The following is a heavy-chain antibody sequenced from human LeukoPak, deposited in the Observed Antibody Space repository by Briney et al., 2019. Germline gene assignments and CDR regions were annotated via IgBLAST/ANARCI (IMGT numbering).Heavy chain of an antibody. CDR2: ISWNSGSI. CDR3: AKGIHPSLSYYFDY. J-gene: IGHJ4*02. Sequence: GGSLRLSCAASGFTFDDYAMHWVRQAPGKGLEWVSGISWNSGSIGYADSVKGRFTISRDNAKNSLYLQMNSLRAEDTALYYCAKGIHPSLSYYFDYWGQGTLVTVSS. V-gene: IGHV3-9*01. D-gene: IGHD1-26*01. CDR1: GFTFDDYA.